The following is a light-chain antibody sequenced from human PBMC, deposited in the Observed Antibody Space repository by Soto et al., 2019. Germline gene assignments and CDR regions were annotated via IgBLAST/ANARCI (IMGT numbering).Light chain of an antibody. CDR2: GAS. J-gene: IGKJ1*01. CDR1: QSVSSSY. Sequence: EIVFTQSPGTLSLSPVERATLSCRASQSVSSSYLAWYQQKPGQAPRLLIYGASNRATGIPDRFSGSGSGTDFTLTISRLEPEDFAVYYCQQYGSSPTTFGQGTKV. CDR3: QQYGSSPTT. V-gene: IGKV3-20*01.